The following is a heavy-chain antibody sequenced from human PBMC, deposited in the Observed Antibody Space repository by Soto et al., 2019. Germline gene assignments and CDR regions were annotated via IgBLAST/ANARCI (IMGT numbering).Heavy chain of an antibody. V-gene: IGHV3-21*01. Sequence: EVQLVESGGGLVQPGGPLRLSCVASGFTFSSYSMNWVRQAPGKGLEWVSSLSSSSSYIYYADSVKGRFTISRDNAKNSRYLEMNSLRSEDTAVYFAAGENIGELSWRYYCCCGMDVWGQGTTVTVSS. D-gene: IGHD3-10*01. CDR1: GFTFSSYS. CDR2: LSSSSSYI. J-gene: IGHJ6*02. CDR3: AGENIGELSWRYYCCCGMDV.